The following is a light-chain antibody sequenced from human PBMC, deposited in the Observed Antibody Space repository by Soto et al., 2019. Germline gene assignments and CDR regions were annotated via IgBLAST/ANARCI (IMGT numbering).Light chain of an antibody. Sequence: EIVLTQSPGTLSFSPGERATLSCRASQSVSSSYLAWYQQKPGQAPRLLIFAASSRASGIPDRFSGSGSGTDFTLTISRLEPEEFALFYCQYHGSSPITFGQGTRLEIK. J-gene: IGKJ5*01. V-gene: IGKV3-20*01. CDR3: QYHGSSPIT. CDR2: AAS. CDR1: QSVSSSY.